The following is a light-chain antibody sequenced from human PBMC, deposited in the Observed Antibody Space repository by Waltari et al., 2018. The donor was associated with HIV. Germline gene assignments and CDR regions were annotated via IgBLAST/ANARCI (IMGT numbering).Light chain of an antibody. CDR3: GTWDSSLSGVV. Sequence: QSVLTQPPSVSAAPGQKVTISCSGSSSNIGNTFVSWYKQRPGTAPKLLIYDNNKRPSGIPDRFSGSKSGTSATLGITGLQTGDEADYYCGTWDSSLSGVVFGGGTKLTVL. V-gene: IGLV1-51*01. CDR1: SSNIGNTF. CDR2: DNN. J-gene: IGLJ3*02.